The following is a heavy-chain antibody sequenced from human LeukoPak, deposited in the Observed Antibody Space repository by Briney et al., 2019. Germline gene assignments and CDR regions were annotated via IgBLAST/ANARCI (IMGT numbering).Heavy chain of an antibody. CDR2: ISSSSSYI. V-gene: IGHV3-21*01. J-gene: IGHJ5*02. CDR3: ARWFAREISWFDP. CDR1: GFTFSSYS. D-gene: IGHD3-10*01. Sequence: GGSLRLSCAASGFTFSSYSMNWVRQAPGKGLEWVSSISSSSSYIYYADSVKGRFTISRDNAKNSLFLQMNSLRAEDTAVYYCARWFAREISWFDPWGQGTLVTVSS.